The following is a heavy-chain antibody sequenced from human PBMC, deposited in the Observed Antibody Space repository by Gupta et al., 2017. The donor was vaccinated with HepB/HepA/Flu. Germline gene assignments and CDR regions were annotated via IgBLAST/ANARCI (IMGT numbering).Heavy chain of an antibody. Sequence: QVQLVQSGAEVKKPGSSVKVSCKASGGTFSSYAISWVRQAPGQGLEWMGGIIPIFGTANYAQKFHGRVTITADKSTSTAYMELSSLRPDETAVYYCARGSCSSTSCALYYYMDVWGKGTTVTVSS. CDR2: IIPIFGTA. D-gene: IGHD2-2*01. CDR3: ARGSCSSTSCALYYYMDV. V-gene: IGHV1-69*06. J-gene: IGHJ6*03. CDR1: GGTFSSYA.